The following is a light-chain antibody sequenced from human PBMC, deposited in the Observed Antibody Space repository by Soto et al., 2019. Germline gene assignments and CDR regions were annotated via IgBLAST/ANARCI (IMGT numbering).Light chain of an antibody. CDR3: HQYDSSPLT. CDR1: QSVSSSY. Sequence: EIVLTQSPGTLALSPGERATLSCRASQSVSSSYLAWYQQKPGQAPRLRIYGASSRDTGIPDRFSGSGSGPDFTLTISRLEPEDFAVYSCHQYDSSPLTCAGGTKVEIK. V-gene: IGKV3-20*01. J-gene: IGKJ4*01. CDR2: GAS.